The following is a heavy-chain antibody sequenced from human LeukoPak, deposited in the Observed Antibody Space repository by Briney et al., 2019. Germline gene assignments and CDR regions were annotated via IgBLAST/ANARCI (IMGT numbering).Heavy chain of an antibody. CDR2: ISYDGGSK. Sequence: GGSLRLSCAASGFTFSSYGMHWVRQAPDKGLEWVAVISYDGGSKYYADSVTGRFTISRDNPKNTLYLQMNSLRAEDTAVYYCVKDQFGGTITYYFDYWGQGTLVTVSS. J-gene: IGHJ4*02. CDR1: GFTFSSYG. D-gene: IGHD1-14*01. V-gene: IGHV3-30*18. CDR3: VKDQFGGTITYYFDY.